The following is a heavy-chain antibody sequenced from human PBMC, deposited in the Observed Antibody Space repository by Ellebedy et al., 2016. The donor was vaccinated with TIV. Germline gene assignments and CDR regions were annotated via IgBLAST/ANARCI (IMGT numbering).Heavy chain of an antibody. Sequence: GESLKISCVASGLTFSNYDMSWVRQAPGKGLEWVAVIWYDGSNTQYADSVKGRFTMSRDNSKNMVYLQMNSLRAEDTAVYYCARDGVRPYFYNGMDVWGQGTTVSVSS. CDR2: IWYDGSNT. D-gene: IGHD2/OR15-2a*01. CDR3: ARDGVRPYFYNGMDV. J-gene: IGHJ6*02. V-gene: IGHV3-33*08. CDR1: GLTFSNYD.